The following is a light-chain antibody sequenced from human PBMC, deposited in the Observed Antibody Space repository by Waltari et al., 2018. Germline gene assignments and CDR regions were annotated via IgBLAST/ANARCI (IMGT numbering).Light chain of an antibody. CDR1: SSNIGSNT. Sequence: QSVLTQPPSASGTPGQRVTISCSGSSSNIGSNTVNWYQQLPGTAPNLLIPTNNTRPSGVPDRFSGSRSGTSGSLAISGLQSEDEADYYCAAWDESLKGPVFGGGTKLTVL. V-gene: IGLV1-44*01. J-gene: IGLJ2*01. CDR2: TNN. CDR3: AAWDESLKGPV.